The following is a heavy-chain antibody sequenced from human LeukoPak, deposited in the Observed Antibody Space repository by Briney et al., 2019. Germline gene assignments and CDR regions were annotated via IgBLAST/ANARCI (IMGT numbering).Heavy chain of an antibody. V-gene: IGHV4-4*07. J-gene: IGHJ3*02. CDR3: ARDSGFWLITPYDI. D-gene: IGHD3-16*01. CDR2: IYTSGST. CDR1: GGSISSYY. Sequence: KPSETLSLTCTVSGGSISSYYWSWIRQPAGKGLEWIGRIYTSGSTNYNPSLKSRVTMSVDTSKNQFSLKLSSVTAADTAVYYCARDSGFWLITPYDIWGQGTMVTVSS.